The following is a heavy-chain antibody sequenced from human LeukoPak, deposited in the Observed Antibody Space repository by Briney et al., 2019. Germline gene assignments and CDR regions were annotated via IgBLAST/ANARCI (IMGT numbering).Heavy chain of an antibody. CDR3: AKTYSSTWSDWYFDL. CDR2: ISYSGGST. J-gene: IGHJ2*01. V-gene: IGHV3-23*01. CDR1: GFTFSSYA. D-gene: IGHD6-13*01. Sequence: GGSLRLSCAASGFTFSSYAMSWVRQAPGKGLEWVSSISYSGGSTYYADSVKGRSTIPRDNSKNTLFLQMNSLRAEDTAVYYCAKTYSSTWSDWYFDLWGRGTLVTVSS.